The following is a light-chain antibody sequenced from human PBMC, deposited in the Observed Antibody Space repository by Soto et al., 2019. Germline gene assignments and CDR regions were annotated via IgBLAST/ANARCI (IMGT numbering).Light chain of an antibody. CDR3: QQYDNLTS. Sequence: DIQMTQSPSSLSASVGDRVTLTCQASQDISNYLNWYQKQPGKAPKLLIYDASKLNIGVPSRFHGSGSGTDFSLTITSLQPEDFATYYCQQYDNLTSFGGGTKVDIK. J-gene: IGKJ4*01. CDR1: QDISNY. V-gene: IGKV1-33*01. CDR2: DAS.